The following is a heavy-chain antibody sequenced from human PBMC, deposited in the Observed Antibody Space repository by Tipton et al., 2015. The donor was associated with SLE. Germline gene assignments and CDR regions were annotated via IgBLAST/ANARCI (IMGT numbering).Heavy chain of an antibody. V-gene: IGHV4-59*01. D-gene: IGHD6-13*01. CDR2: IYYSGST. J-gene: IGHJ4*02. CDR1: GGSISSYY. Sequence: LRLSCTVSGGSISSYYWSWIRQPPGKGLEWIGYIYYSGSTNYNPSLKSRVTISVDTSKNQFSLKLSSVTAADTAVYYCARAGGPSIAAAGFFDYWGQGTLVTVSS. CDR3: ARAGGPSIAAAGFFDY.